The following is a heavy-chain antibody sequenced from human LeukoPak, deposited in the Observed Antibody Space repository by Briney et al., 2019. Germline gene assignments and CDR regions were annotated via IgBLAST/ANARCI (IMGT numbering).Heavy chain of an antibody. Sequence: GGSLRLSCAVSGLIVSRNYMSWVRQAPGKGLEWVSVIYSGGSTYYADSVKGRFTISRDNFKNTLYLQMNRLRVEDTAVYFCAREGPYYNMDVWGQGTTVTVSS. CDR2: IYSGGST. J-gene: IGHJ6*02. V-gene: IGHV3-53*01. CDR1: GLIVSRNY. CDR3: AREGPYYNMDV.